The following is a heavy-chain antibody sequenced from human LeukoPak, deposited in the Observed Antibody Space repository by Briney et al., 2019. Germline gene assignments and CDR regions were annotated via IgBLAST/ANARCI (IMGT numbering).Heavy chain of an antibody. Sequence: PSETLSLTCTVSGGSISSGDYYWSWIRQPPGKGLEWIGYIYYSGSTYYNPSLKSRVTISVDTSKNQFSLKLSSVTAADTAVYYCARGTHDYGDYDPAFDIWGQGTMVTVS. J-gene: IGHJ3*02. D-gene: IGHD4-17*01. V-gene: IGHV4-30-4*01. CDR2: IYYSGST. CDR1: GGSISSGDYY. CDR3: ARGTHDYGDYDPAFDI.